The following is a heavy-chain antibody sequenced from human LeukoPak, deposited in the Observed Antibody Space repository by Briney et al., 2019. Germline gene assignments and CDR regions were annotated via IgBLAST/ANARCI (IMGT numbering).Heavy chain of an antibody. Sequence: GSSVKVSCKASGGTFSSYAISWVRQAPGQGLEWMGGIIPIFGTANYAQKFQGRVTMTRDTSTSTVYMELSSLRSEDTAVYYCARRTLPYGMDVWGQGTTVTVSS. V-gene: IGHV1-69*05. CDR3: ARRTLPYGMDV. J-gene: IGHJ6*02. CDR2: IIPIFGTA. CDR1: GGTFSSYA.